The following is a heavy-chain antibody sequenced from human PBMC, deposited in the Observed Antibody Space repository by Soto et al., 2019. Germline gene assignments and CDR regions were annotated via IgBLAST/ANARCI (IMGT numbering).Heavy chain of an antibody. J-gene: IGHJ3*01. V-gene: IGHV4-4*07. D-gene: IGHD3-22*01. Sequence: SETLSLTCNVSGASLSRYYWSWIRQPPGKGLEWIGRIYATGDTDYNPSLKSRISMSVDMSKKQFSLTLRSVTAADTAIYYCARHDYSDRAFDLWGQGTMVTV. CDR2: IYATGDT. CDR1: GASLSRYY. CDR3: ARHDYSDRAFDL.